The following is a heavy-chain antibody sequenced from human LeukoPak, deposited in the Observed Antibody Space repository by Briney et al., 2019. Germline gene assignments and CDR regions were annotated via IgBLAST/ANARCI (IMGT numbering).Heavy chain of an antibody. D-gene: IGHD3-10*01. Sequence: SETLSLTCSVSGGSISSSSYYWGWIRQPPGKGLEWIGSFYYSGSTYYNPSLKSRVTISLDTSKNQFSLKLNSVTAADTAVYYCARDMDLNYYGSGSRDIWGQGTMVTVSS. CDR3: ARDMDLNYYGSGSRDI. V-gene: IGHV4-39*07. J-gene: IGHJ3*02. CDR1: GGSISSSSYY. CDR2: FYYSGST.